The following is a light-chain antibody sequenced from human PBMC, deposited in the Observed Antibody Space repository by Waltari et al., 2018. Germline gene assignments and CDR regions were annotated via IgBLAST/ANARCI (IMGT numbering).Light chain of an antibody. CDR1: QSITRY. CDR2: TTS. J-gene: IGKJ2*01. V-gene: IGKV1-39*01. Sequence: DIQMTQSPSSLSASVGDRVTITCRASQSITRYLNWYQQKPGKAPKLLIDTTSTLQSDIPSRFSGSGSGTDFTLTISSLQPEDFATYYCQQSFNTPRTFGQGTKLEIK. CDR3: QQSFNTPRT.